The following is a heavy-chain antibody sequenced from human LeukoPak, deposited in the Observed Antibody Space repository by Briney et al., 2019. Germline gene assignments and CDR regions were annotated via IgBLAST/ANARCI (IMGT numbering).Heavy chain of an antibody. CDR1: GYTLTELS. CDR3: ARLPYGDSYNWFDP. D-gene: IGHD4-17*01. J-gene: IGHJ5*02. V-gene: IGHV1-24*01. CDR2: FDPEDGET. Sequence: ASVKVSCKVSGYTLTELSMHWVRQAPGKGLEWMGGFDPEDGETIYAQKFQGRVTMTEDTSTDTAYMELSSLRSEDTAVYYCARLPYGDSYNWFDPWGQGTLVTVSS.